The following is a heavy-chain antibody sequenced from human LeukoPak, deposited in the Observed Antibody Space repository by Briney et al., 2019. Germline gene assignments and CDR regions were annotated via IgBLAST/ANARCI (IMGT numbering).Heavy chain of an antibody. CDR1: GFTFSSYA. D-gene: IGHD3-22*01. CDR3: ARVYYYDSSGYLGGMGV. CDR2: ISYDGSNK. V-gene: IGHV3-30-3*01. J-gene: IGHJ6*02. Sequence: GGSLRLSCAASGFTFSSYAMHWVRQAPGKGLEWVAVISYDGSNKYYADSVKGRFTISRDNSKNTLYLQMSSLRAEDTAVYYCARVYYYDSSGYLGGMGVWGQGTTVTVSS.